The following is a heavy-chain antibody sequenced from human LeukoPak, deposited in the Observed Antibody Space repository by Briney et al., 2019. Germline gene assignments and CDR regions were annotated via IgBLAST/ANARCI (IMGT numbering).Heavy chain of an antibody. J-gene: IGHJ4*02. CDR1: GGSISSYY. CDR2: IYYSGST. Sequence: PSETLSLTCTVSGGSISSYYWSWIRQPPGKGLEWIGYIYYSGSTNYNPSLKSRVTISVDTSKNQFSLKLSSVTAADTAVYYCARAGPTATRTFDYWGQGTLVTVSS. D-gene: IGHD5-18*01. CDR3: ARAGPTATRTFDY. V-gene: IGHV4-59*01.